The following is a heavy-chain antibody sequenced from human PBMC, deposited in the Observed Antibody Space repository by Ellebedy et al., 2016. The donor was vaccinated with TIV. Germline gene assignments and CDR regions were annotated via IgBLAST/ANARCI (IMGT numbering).Heavy chain of an antibody. D-gene: IGHD5-18*01. V-gene: IGHV1-24*01. Sequence: ASVKVSCKVSGYTLTKLSMHWVRQAPGKGLEWMGGFHPEDGERIYGQKFQGRMTMTEDMSTDTAYMELSSLTSEDTAIYYCAAVRIQIWFPKWFDPWGQGTLVTVSS. J-gene: IGHJ5*02. CDR1: GYTLTKLS. CDR3: AAVRIQIWFPKWFDP. CDR2: FHPEDGER.